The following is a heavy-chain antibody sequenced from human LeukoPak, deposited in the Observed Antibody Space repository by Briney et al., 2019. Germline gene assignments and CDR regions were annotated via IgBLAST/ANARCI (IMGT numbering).Heavy chain of an antibody. Sequence: ASVKVSCKVSGYTLTELSMHWVRQAPGKGLEWMGGFDPEDGETIYAQKFQGRVTITADKSTSTAYMELSSLRSEDTAVYYCARVGNGYYFDYWGQGTLVTVSS. CDR2: FDPEDGET. V-gene: IGHV1-24*01. J-gene: IGHJ4*02. CDR3: ARVGNGYYFDY. D-gene: IGHD1-1*01. CDR1: GYTLTELS.